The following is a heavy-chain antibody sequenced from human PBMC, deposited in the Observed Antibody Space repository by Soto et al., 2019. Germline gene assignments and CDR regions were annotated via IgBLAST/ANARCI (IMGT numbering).Heavy chain of an antibody. J-gene: IGHJ6*02. CDR1: GYIFVNYG. V-gene: IGHV1-18*01. Sequence: QVQLVQSGDEVKKPGASVTVSCKASGYIFVNYGIAWVRQAPGQGLEWMGWLSPYTGNTHSASKVQGRLTMTTDTSTRTAYMDLGRMTSDDTAVYYCVMVDNYVTPTPQDVWGQGTTVTVSS. D-gene: IGHD3-16*01. CDR3: VMVDNYVTPTPQDV. CDR2: LSPYTGNT.